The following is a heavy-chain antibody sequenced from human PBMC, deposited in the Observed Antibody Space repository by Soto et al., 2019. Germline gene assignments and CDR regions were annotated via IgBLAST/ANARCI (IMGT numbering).Heavy chain of an antibody. CDR1: GFTFSSHS. V-gene: IGHV3-30-3*01. CDR3: AREWSTSGDLDY. J-gene: IGHJ4*02. D-gene: IGHD3-10*01. Sequence: QVQLVESGGGVVQPGRSLRLSCAASGFTFSSHSIQWVRQAPGKGLEWVAVISYDGSIKYYADSVKGRFTISRDNSKNTAYLQMNSLSAEDKAVCYCAREWSTSGDLDYCGQGTLVIVSS. CDR2: ISYDGSIK.